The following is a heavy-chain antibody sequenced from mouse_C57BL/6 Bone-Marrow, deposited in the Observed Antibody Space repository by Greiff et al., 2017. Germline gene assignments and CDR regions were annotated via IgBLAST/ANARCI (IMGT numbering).Heavy chain of an antibody. V-gene: IGHV5-9*01. CDR1: GFTFSSYT. CDR2: ISGGGGNT. CDR3: AKHEYVYDRDFAY. Sequence: EVQLVESGGGLVKPGGSLKLSCAASGFTFSSYTMSWVRQTPEKRLAWVATISGGGGNTYYPDSVQGRFTISRDNAKNTLYLQLSSLRSEDTALDYGAKHEYVYDRDFAYGGQGTMVTVSA. D-gene: IGHD2-2*01. J-gene: IGHJ3*01.